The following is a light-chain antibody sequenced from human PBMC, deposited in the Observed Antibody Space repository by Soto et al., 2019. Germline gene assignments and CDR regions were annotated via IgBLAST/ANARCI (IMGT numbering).Light chain of an antibody. V-gene: IGKV1-6*01. CDR1: QGIRNE. J-gene: IGKJ4*01. CDR3: LQDDDYPFT. CDR2: AAS. Sequence: AIQVTQSPSSLSASVGDRVTITYRASQGIRNELSWYQQKPGKAPKFLIFAASNLQSGVPSRFSGSGSGTDFTLTISSLQPEDFATYFCLQDDDYPFTFGGGTKVAIK.